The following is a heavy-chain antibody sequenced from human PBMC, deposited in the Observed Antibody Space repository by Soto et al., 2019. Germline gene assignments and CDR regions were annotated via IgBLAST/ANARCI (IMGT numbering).Heavy chain of an antibody. CDR2: LYNHGKT. D-gene: IGHD1-1*01. V-gene: IGHV3-53*01. J-gene: IGHJ4*02. Sequence: EVQLLESGGGLTQPGGSLRLSCVVSGFIVSSSHMIWVRQAPGKGLEGVSILYNHGKTNYIDSVKGRFTITRDNSKITVYLQMNSLRVEDAAVYYCARLTEAERHWGQGALVTVSS. CDR1: GFIVSSSH. CDR3: ARLTEAERH.